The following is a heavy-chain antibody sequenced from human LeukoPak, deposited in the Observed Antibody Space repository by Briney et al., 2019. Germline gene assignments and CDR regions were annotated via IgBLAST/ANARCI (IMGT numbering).Heavy chain of an antibody. J-gene: IGHJ4*02. CDR1: GGSISSGGYY. D-gene: IGHD6-19*01. V-gene: IGHV4-31*03. CDR2: IYYSGST. CDR3: AGGPVAGLIGLSS. Sequence: KASETLSLTCTVSGGSISSGGYYWSWIRQHPGKGLEWIGYIYYSGSTYYNPSLKSRVTISVDTSKNQFSLKLSSVTAADTAVYYCAGGPVAGLIGLSSWGQGTLVTVSS.